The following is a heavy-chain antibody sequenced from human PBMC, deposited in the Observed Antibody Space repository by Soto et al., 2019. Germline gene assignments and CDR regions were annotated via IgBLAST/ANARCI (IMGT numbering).Heavy chain of an antibody. J-gene: IGHJ4*02. V-gene: IGHV3-73*01. D-gene: IGHD6-13*01. CDR2: IRSKGDNYAT. CDR1: GFTFSGSA. CDR3: VKGSSIWYRKIDY. Sequence: GGPLSLSCAASGFTFSGSAMPWVRHASGKGLGWVGRIRSKGDNYATSYAASVKGRFTISRDDSKNTAYLQMDSLKTDDTATYYCVKGSSIWYRKIDYWGQGTPVTVS.